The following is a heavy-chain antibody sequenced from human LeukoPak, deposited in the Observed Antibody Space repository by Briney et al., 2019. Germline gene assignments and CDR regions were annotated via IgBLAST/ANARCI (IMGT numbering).Heavy chain of an antibody. Sequence: GGSLRLSCAASGFTFSDHYMDWVRQAPGKGLEWVGRTRNKANSYTTEYAASVKGRFTISRDDSKNSLYLQMNSLKTEDTAVYYCAGDLGSSGYTTFDYWGQGTLVTVSS. CDR3: AGDLGSSGYTTFDY. CDR1: GFTFSDHY. V-gene: IGHV3-72*01. J-gene: IGHJ4*02. D-gene: IGHD3-22*01. CDR2: TRNKANSYTT.